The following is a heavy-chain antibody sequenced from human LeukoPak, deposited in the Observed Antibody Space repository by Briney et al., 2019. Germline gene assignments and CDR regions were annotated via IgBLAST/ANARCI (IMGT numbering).Heavy chain of an antibody. CDR1: GITFSRKA. Sequence: TGGSLKLSCATSGITFSRKAMSWVRQAPGKGLEWVSAISGSGDNTYYVDAVRGRFTISRDNSKNTLYLHMNNLRAEDTAVYYCAKLPDCSNDACSQGDYWGQGTLVIVPS. V-gene: IGHV3-23*01. CDR2: ISGSGDNT. CDR3: AKLPDCSNDACSQGDY. J-gene: IGHJ4*02. D-gene: IGHD2-8*01.